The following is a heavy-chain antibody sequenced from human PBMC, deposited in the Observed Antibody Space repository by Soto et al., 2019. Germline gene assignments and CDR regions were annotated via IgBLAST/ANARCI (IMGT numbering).Heavy chain of an antibody. CDR3: ARLLLSRVDFDP. J-gene: IGHJ5*02. CDR1: GGSISSGDYY. D-gene: IGHD3-16*02. V-gene: IGHV4-30-4*01. CDR2: IYYSGST. Sequence: TLSLTCTVSGGSISSGDYYWSWIRQPPGKGLEWIGYIYYSGSTYYNPSLKSRVTISVDTSKNQFSLKLSSVTAADTAMYYCARLLLSRVDFDPWGQGTLVTVSS.